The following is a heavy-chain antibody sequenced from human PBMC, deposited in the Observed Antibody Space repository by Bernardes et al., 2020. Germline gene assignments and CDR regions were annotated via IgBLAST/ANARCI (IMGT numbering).Heavy chain of an antibody. V-gene: IGHV3-48*03. CDR3: AAWLAY. CDR1: GFTFSSYE. D-gene: IGHD3-10*01. J-gene: IGHJ4*02. Sequence: GGSLRLSCAASGFTFSSYEMNWVRQAPGKGLEWVSWISADGSTRYYADSVKGRFTISRDNAKNSLYLQMNSLRAEDTAVYYCAAWLAYWGQGTLVTVSS. CDR2: ISADGSTR.